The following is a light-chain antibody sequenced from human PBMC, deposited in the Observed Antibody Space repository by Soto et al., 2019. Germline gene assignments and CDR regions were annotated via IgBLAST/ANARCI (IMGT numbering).Light chain of an antibody. CDR2: KAS. J-gene: IGKJ2*01. CDR3: QQYNSYQYT. CDR1: QSISSW. V-gene: IGKV1-5*03. Sequence: DIQMTQSPSTLSASVGDRVTITCRASQSISSWLAWYQQKPGKAPKLLIYKASSLEGGIPSRFSGSGSETEFTLTISSLQPEAFATYYCQQYNSYQYTFCQGTKLEIK.